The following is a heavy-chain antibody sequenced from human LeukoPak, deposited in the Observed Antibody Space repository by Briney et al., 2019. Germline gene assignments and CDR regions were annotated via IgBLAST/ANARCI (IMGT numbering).Heavy chain of an antibody. D-gene: IGHD3-10*01. V-gene: IGHV1-69*06. CDR3: ARRTLVRGVRNWFDP. CDR1: GGTFSSYA. Sequence: SVKVSCKASGGTFSSYAISWVRQGPGQGLEWMGGVIPTFGTANYAQKFQGRVTITADKPTSTPYMELSSLRSADTPVYYCARRTLVRGVRNWFDPWGQGTLVTVSS. CDR2: VIPTFGTA. J-gene: IGHJ5*02.